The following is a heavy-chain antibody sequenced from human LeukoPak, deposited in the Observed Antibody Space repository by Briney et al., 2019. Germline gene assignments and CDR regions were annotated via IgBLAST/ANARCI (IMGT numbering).Heavy chain of an antibody. CDR1: GFTFSNYA. Sequence: PGRSLRLSCAASGFTFSNYAMHWVRQAPGKGLEWLSVISHDGSDKTNADSVKGRFIISRDNSKNTIYLQLNSLRPEDTAMYYCAREGVQTTVDAFDIWGLGTMVIVSS. D-gene: IGHD4-17*01. J-gene: IGHJ3*02. V-gene: IGHV3-30*04. CDR2: ISHDGSDK. CDR3: AREGVQTTVDAFDI.